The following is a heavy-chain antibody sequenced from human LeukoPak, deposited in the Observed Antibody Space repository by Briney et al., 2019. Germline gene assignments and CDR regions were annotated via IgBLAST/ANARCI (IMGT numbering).Heavy chain of an antibody. CDR1: GFTFSSYA. V-gene: IGHV3-30-3*01. J-gene: IGHJ6*02. Sequence: GGSLRLSCAASGFTFSSYAMHWVRQAPDKGLEWVAVISYDGSNKYYADSVKGRFTISRDNSKNTLYLQMNSLRAEDTAVYYCAKDRTSSSYYGMDVWGQGTTVTVSS. CDR3: AKDRTSSSYYGMDV. CDR2: ISYDGSNK.